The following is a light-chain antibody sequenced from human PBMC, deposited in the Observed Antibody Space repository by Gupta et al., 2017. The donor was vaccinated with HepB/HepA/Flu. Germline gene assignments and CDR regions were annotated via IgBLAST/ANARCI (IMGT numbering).Light chain of an antibody. CDR1: QTVTSN. CDR3: QQYIDWPLVT. CDR2: GAS. Sequence: EIVMTQSPATLSLSPGERVTLSCRASQTVTSNLAWYQRRPGQAPRVLIYGASTRATGIPARFSGSGSGTEFTLTISSLQSEDFAVYYCQQYIDWPLVTFGGGTKVDIK. V-gene: IGKV3-15*01. J-gene: IGKJ4*01.